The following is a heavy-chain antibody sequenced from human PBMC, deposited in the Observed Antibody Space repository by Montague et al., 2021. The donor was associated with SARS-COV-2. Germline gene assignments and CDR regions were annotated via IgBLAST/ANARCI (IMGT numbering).Heavy chain of an antibody. Sequence: CAISGDSVSRNSAAWNWIRQSPSRGLEWLGRTYYRSKWYNDYAVSVKSRITINPDTSKKQFSLRLNSVTAADTAVYYCARGGGYSYGALDYWGQGTLVTVSS. V-gene: IGHV6-1*01. CDR2: TYYRSKWYN. D-gene: IGHD5-18*01. CDR3: ARGGGYSYGALDY. J-gene: IGHJ4*02. CDR1: GDSVSRNSAA.